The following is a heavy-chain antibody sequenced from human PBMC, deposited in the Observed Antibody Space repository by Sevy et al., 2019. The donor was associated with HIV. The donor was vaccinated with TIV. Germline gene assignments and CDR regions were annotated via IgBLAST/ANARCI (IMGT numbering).Heavy chain of an antibody. D-gene: IGHD3-9*01. CDR2: IYYSGST. CDR3: ARHTLYDILTGPEFDY. CDR1: GGSISSSSYY. V-gene: IGHV4-39*01. Sequence: SETLSLTCTVSGGSISSSSYYWGWIRQPPGRGLEWIGSIYYSGSTYYNPSLKSRVTISVDTSKNQFSLKLSSVTAADTAVYYCARHTLYDILTGPEFDYWGQGTLVTGSS. J-gene: IGHJ4*02.